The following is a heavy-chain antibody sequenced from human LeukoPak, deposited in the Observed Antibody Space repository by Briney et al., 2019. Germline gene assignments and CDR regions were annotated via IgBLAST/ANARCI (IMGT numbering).Heavy chain of an antibody. CDR3: ARDLLLRWTTATRYYGMDV. CDR1: GFTFSSYS. CDR2: ISSSSSYI. Sequence: GSLRLSCAASGFTFSSYSMNWVRQAPGKGLEWVSSISSSSSYIYYADSVKGRFTISRDNAKNSLYLQMNSLRAEDTAVYYCARDLLLRWTTATRYYGMDVWGQGTTVTVSS. D-gene: IGHD4-11*01. V-gene: IGHV3-21*01. J-gene: IGHJ6*02.